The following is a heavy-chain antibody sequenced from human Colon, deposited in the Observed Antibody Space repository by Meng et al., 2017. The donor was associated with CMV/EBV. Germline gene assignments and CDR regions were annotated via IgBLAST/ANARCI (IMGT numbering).Heavy chain of an antibody. CDR1: GFHFGGNA. CDR3: AKEHTAIIPAAIDH. Sequence: GGSLRLSCAASGFHFGGNAMTWVRQAPGKGREWVSTISGSNTITYYADSVKGRFTISRDDSKNTVSLEMTSLRAEDTAVYYCAKEHTAIIPAAIDHWGQGTLVTVSS. J-gene: IGHJ5*02. V-gene: IGHV3-23*01. D-gene: IGHD2-2*01. CDR2: ISGSNTIT.